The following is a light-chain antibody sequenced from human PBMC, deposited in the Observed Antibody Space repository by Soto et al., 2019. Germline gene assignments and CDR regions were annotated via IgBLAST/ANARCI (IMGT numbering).Light chain of an antibody. CDR1: QSVRSN. CDR3: QQYHYWPPIT. CDR2: GAS. V-gene: IGKV3-15*01. J-gene: IGKJ5*01. Sequence: EIVMTQSPATLSVSPGERATLSCRASQSVRSNLAWYQQKPGQAPRLLIYGASTRATGIPARFSGSGSGTEFTLPISSLQSEDFAVYYCQQYHYWPPITFGQGTRLEIK.